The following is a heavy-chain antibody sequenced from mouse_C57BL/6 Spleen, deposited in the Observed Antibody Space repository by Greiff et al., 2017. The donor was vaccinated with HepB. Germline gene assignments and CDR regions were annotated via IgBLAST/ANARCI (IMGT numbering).Heavy chain of an antibody. CDR1: GYTFTDYN. D-gene: IGHD1-1*01. V-gene: IGHV1-18*01. CDR3: ARRGYGSSSFAY. CDR2: INPNNGGT. Sequence: VQLQQSGPELVKPGASVKIPCKASGYTFTDYNMDWVKQSHGKSLEWIGDINPNNGGTIYNQKFKGKATLTVDKSSSTAYMELRSLTSEDTAVYYCARRGYGSSSFAYWGQGTLVTVSA. J-gene: IGHJ3*01.